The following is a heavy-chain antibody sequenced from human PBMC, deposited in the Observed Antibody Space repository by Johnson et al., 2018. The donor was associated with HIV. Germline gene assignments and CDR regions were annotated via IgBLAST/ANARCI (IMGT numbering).Heavy chain of an antibody. CDR3: ARDYYDSGDQWAHVAFDV. CDR1: GFTFSDSY. V-gene: IGHV3-11*04. Sequence: QMQLVESGGGVVQPGGSLRLSCAASGFTFSDSYMAWIRQAPGKGPEWISYISGYGRTIYYADSVRGRFTISRDNAKNSLYLQMNSLRAEDTAVYYCARDYYDSGDQWAHVAFDVWGQGIMVTVSS. CDR2: ISGYGRTI. D-gene: IGHD3-22*01. J-gene: IGHJ3*01.